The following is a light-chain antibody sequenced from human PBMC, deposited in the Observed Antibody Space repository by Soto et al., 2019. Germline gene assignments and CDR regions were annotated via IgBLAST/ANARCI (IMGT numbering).Light chain of an antibody. J-gene: IGLJ2*01. CDR1: GSNIGSNT. V-gene: IGLV1-44*01. Sequence: QSVLTQPPSASGTPGQRVTISCSGSGSNIGSNTVNWYQQLPGTAPKLLIYSNNQRPSGVPDRFSGSKSGTSASLAISGLQSEDEADYYCAAWDDSLTVVFGGGTKVTVL. CDR3: AAWDDSLTVV. CDR2: SNN.